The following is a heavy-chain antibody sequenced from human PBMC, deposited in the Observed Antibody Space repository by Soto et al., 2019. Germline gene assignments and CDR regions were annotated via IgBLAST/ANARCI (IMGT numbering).Heavy chain of an antibody. D-gene: IGHD3-10*01. Sequence: EVQLVESGGGLVQPGGSLRLSCAASGFTFSSYSMNWVRQAPGKGLEWVSYISSSSSTIYYADSVKGLFTISRDNAKNSLYLQMNSLRDEDTAVYYCAREGTRGGFLNWFDPWGQGTLVTVSS. CDR2: ISSSSSTI. J-gene: IGHJ5*02. V-gene: IGHV3-48*02. CDR3: AREGTRGGFLNWFDP. CDR1: GFTFSSYS.